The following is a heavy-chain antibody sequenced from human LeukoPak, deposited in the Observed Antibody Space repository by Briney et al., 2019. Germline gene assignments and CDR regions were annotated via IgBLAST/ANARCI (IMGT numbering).Heavy chain of an antibody. J-gene: IGHJ4*02. Sequence: ASVKVSCKASGFTFTSSAVQWVRQAPGQRLEWMGWINAGNGNTKYSQKFQGRVTITRDTSASTAYMELSSLRSEDTAVYYCARAAGYSYGRYYFDYWGQGTLVTVSS. D-gene: IGHD5-18*01. CDR2: INAGNGNT. V-gene: IGHV1-3*01. CDR3: ARAAGYSYGRYYFDY. CDR1: GFTFTSSA.